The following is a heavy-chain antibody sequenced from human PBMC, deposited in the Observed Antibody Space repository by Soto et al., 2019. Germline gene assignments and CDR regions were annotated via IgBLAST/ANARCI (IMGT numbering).Heavy chain of an antibody. CDR2: FDPEDGET. CDR1: GYTLTELS. D-gene: IGHD5-12*01. Sequence: PVKVSCKVSGYTLTELSMHWLRKAPRKGLEWMGGFDPEDGETIYAQKFQGRVTMTEDTSTDTAYMELSSLRSADTAVYYCARDSGYDRSLDYWGQGTLVTVSS. V-gene: IGHV1-24*01. J-gene: IGHJ4*02. CDR3: ARDSGYDRSLDY.